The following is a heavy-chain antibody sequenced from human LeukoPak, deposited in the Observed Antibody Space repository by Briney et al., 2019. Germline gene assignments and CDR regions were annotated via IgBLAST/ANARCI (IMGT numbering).Heavy chain of an antibody. V-gene: IGHV3-7*01. CDR1: GFTFSSYW. CDR3: AREIPGGAINLDY. D-gene: IGHD3-16*01. J-gene: IGHJ4*02. Sequence: GGSLRLSCAASGFTFSSYWMSWVRQAPGKGLEWVANIKRDGSEKYHVDSVKGRLTISRDNAKNSLYLQMDSLRAEDTAVYYCAREIPGGAINLDYWGQGTLVIVSS. CDR2: IKRDGSEK.